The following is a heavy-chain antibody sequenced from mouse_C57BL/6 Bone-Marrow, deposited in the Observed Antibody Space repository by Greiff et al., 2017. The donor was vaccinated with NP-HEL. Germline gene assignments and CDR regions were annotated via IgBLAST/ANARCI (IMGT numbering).Heavy chain of an antibody. CDR3: ARLEIITAWFAY. CDR2: IYPGSGST. J-gene: IGHJ3*01. V-gene: IGHV1-55*01. D-gene: IGHD1-2*01. Sequence: QVQLQQPGAELVKPGASVKMSCKASGYTFTSYWITWVKQRPGQGLEWIGDIYPGSGSTNYNEKFKSKATLTVDTSSSTAYMQLSSLTSEDSAVYYCARLEIITAWFAYWGQGTLVTVSA. CDR1: GYTFTSYW.